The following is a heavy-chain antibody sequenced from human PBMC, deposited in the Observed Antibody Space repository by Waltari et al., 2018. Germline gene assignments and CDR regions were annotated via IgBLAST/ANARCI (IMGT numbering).Heavy chain of an antibody. Sequence: VQLVQSGAEVKKPGATVKISCKASGYTFTDYYMHWVQQAPGKGLEWMGGIIPICGTANDAQKFQGRVTITADKSTSTAYMELSSLRSEDTAVYYCARRGEGSKAGAFDIWGQGTMVTVSS. CDR2: IIPICGTA. V-gene: IGHV1-69*14. CDR1: GYTFTDYY. J-gene: IGHJ3*02. CDR3: ARRGEGSKAGAFDI.